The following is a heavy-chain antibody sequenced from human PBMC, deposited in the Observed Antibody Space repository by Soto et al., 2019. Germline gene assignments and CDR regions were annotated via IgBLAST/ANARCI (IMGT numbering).Heavy chain of an antibody. CDR3: ARAWDF. D-gene: IGHD1-26*01. CDR1: CVSVSRDYQ. V-gene: IGHV4-30-4*01. CDR2: ISYSGSP. J-gene: IGHJ1*01. Sequence: KPSETLSLTCTGSCVSVSRDYQWIWIRQPPGKGLEWIGHISYSGSPYYHPSLRSRLSISVDTSKNQFSLKVKSVTAADTAVYYCARAWDFWGQGTLVTVSS.